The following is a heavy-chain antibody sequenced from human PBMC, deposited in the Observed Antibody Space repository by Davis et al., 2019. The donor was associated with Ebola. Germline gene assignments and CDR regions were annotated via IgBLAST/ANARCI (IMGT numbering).Heavy chain of an antibody. CDR3: ARCMPALGAFDI. V-gene: IGHV3-23*01. CDR2: IRGSGGST. D-gene: IGHD2-8*01. Sequence: PRRSLRLSCAASGLTSSSYAMSWVRHAPGKGLEWVSAIRGSGGSTYYADSGTGRFTISRDNPKNTLYLKMNSRRAEDTAVYYCARCMPALGAFDIWGQGTMVTVSS. J-gene: IGHJ3*02. CDR1: GLTSSSYA.